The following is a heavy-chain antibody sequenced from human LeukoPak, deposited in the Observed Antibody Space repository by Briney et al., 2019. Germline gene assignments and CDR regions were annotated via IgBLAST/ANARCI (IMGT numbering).Heavy chain of an antibody. D-gene: IGHD6-13*01. CDR2: IYHSGNT. CDR1: NYSISSGYY. J-gene: IGHJ3*02. Sequence: SETLSLTCTVSNYSISSGYYWAWIQQPPGKGLEWIGNIYHSGNTYYNPSLKSRVSLSVDTSENQFSLKLSSVTAADTAVYYCAGTYSLYDPFDIWGQGTMVTVSS. CDR3: AGTYSLYDPFDI. V-gene: IGHV4-38-2*02.